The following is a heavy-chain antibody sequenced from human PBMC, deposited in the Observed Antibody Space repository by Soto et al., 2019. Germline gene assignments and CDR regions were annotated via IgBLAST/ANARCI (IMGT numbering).Heavy chain of an antibody. V-gene: IGHV4-59*01. Sequence: QVQLQESGPGLVKPSETLSLTCTVSGGSISSYYWSWIRQPPGKGLEWIGYIYYSGSTNYNPSLKSRVTISVDTSKNQFSLKLSSVTAADTAVYYCARGRQLWLGWFDPWGQGTLVTVSS. D-gene: IGHD5-18*01. CDR3: ARGRQLWLGWFDP. J-gene: IGHJ5*02. CDR2: IYYSGST. CDR1: GGSISSYY.